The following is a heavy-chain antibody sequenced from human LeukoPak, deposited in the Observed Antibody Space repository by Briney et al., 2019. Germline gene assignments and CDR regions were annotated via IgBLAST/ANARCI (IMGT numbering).Heavy chain of an antibody. CDR1: GFTFSNYY. D-gene: IGHD3-16*01. V-gene: IGHV3-11*04. CDR2: IKGTGLTT. J-gene: IGHJ6*03. CDR3: ARAGELRYMDV. Sequence: GGSLRLSCAASGFTFSNYYMSWIRQAPGKGLEWVSTIKGTGLTTYYADSVKGRFTISRDNAKNSLFLQMSSLRADDTAIYYCARAGELRYMDVWGKGTAVTVSS.